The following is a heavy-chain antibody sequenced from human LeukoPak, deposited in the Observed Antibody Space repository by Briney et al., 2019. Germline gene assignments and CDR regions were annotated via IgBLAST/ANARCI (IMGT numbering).Heavy chain of an antibody. Sequence: GGSLRLSCAASGFTVSSNYMNWVRQAPGKGLEWVSYISSSSSTIYYADSVKGRFTISRDDAKNSLYLQMNSLRAEDTAVYYCARDKVGSSGYQDWGQGTLVTVSS. CDR3: ARDKVGSSGYQD. V-gene: IGHV3-48*04. CDR1: GFTVSSNY. D-gene: IGHD3-22*01. J-gene: IGHJ4*02. CDR2: ISSSSSTI.